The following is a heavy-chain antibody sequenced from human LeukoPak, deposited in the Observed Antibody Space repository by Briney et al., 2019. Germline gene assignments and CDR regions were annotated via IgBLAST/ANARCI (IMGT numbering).Heavy chain of an antibody. CDR2: ISGSGGST. CDR1: GFTFSSYE. CDR3: AKDSHYDILTGYFPLTNPQYFQH. V-gene: IGHV3-23*01. J-gene: IGHJ1*01. D-gene: IGHD3-9*01. Sequence: PGGSLRLSCAASGFTFSSYEMNWVRQAPGKGLEWVSAISGSGGSTYYADSVKGRFTISRDNSKNTLYLQMNSLRAEDTAVYYCAKDSHYDILTGYFPLTNPQYFQHWGQGTLVTVSS.